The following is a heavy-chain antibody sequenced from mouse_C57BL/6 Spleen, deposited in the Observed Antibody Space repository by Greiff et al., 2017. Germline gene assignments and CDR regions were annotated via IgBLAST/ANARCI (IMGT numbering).Heavy chain of an antibody. CDR1: GFSLTSYA. J-gene: IGHJ1*03. CDR3: ARRAVDWYFDV. V-gene: IGHV2-9-1*01. CDR2: IWTGGGT. D-gene: IGHD1-1*01. Sequence: VQLQESGPGLVAPSQSLSISCTVSGFSLTSYAISWVRQPPGQGLEWLGVIWTGGGTNYNSALKTRLSISKDNSKSQVFLTMNSLQTEDTAGYYCARRAVDWYFDVWGTGTTVTVSS.